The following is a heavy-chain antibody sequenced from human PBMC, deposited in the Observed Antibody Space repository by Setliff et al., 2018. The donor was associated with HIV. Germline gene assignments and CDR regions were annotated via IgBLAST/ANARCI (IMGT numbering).Heavy chain of an antibody. Sequence: ASVKVSCKASGYTFTDYYIHRVRQAPGQGLEWVGWIYPNTGGTNYAQKFQGRATMTRDTSISTAYMELSRLRSDDTAVYYCARSTTADWGQGTMVTVSS. D-gene: IGHD4-17*01. J-gene: IGHJ4*02. CDR1: GYTFTDYY. CDR3: ARSTTAD. CDR2: IYPNTGGT. V-gene: IGHV1-2*02.